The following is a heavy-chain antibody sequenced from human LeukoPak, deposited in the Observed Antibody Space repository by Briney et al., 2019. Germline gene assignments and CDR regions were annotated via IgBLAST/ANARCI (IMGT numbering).Heavy chain of an antibody. CDR3: ARSTLPGRSGRTEFFQH. Sequence: PGGSLRLSCAASGFTFSNYYMTWIRQAPGKGLQWISFISDSGNTIYYADSVEGRFTISRDNAKNSLYLQMLSLRAEDTAMYYCARSTLPGRSGRTEFFQHWGQGTLVTVSS. D-gene: IGHD6-19*01. CDR2: ISDSGNTI. V-gene: IGHV3-11*01. CDR1: GFTFSNYY. J-gene: IGHJ1*01.